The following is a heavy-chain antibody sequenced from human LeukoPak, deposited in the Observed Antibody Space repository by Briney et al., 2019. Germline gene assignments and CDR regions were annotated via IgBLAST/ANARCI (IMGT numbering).Heavy chain of an antibody. CDR2: TSFDENKK. J-gene: IGHJ4*02. D-gene: IGHD3-10*01. CDR1: GFTFSTFG. CDR3: ARAGKWLPDDLDY. V-gene: IGHV3-33*01. Sequence: GGSLRLSCTASGFTFSTFGMHWVRQAPGKGLEWVAFTSFDENKKYYTDSVKGRFTIFRDNSKNTLYLQLNSLRTEDTAVYYCARAGKWLPDDLDYWGQGTLVTVSS.